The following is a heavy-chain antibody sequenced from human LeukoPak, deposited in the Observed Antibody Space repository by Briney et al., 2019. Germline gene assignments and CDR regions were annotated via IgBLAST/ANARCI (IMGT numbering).Heavy chain of an antibody. V-gene: IGHV4-4*07. J-gene: IGHJ5*02. CDR1: GGSISSYY. Sequence: SETLSLTCTVSGGSISSYYWSWIRQPAGKGLEWIGRIYTSGSTNYNPSLKSRVTMSVDTSKNQFSLKLSSVTAADTAVYYCARAYYYGSGSINWFDPWGQGTLVTVSS. CDR2: IYTSGST. CDR3: ARAYYYGSGSINWFDP. D-gene: IGHD3-10*01.